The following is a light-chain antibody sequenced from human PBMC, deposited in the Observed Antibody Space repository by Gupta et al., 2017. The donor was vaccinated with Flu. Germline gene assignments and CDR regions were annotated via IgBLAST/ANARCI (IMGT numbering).Light chain of an antibody. CDR3: CSYAGDNTVV. Sequence: VTKWPSDIPTRFSVSKSGITASLTISGLQAEDEADYYCCSYAGDNTVVFGGGTSLTVL. CDR2: VT. J-gene: IGLJ2*01. V-gene: IGLV2-23*02.